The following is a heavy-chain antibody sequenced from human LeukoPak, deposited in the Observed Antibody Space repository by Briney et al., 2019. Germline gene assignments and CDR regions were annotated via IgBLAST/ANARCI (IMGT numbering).Heavy chain of an antibody. CDR1: GYTFSSYD. V-gene: IGHV1-8*01. D-gene: IGHD5-18*01. CDR2: MNPNSGDT. J-gene: IGHJ4*02. Sequence: ASVTVSRKTSGYTFSSYDINWVRQATGQGLEWMGWMNPNSGDTGYAQKFQDRVTMTRNTSKSTAYMELSSLSSEDTAVYYCARTRGYSLGYSDYWGQGTLVTVSS. CDR3: ARTRGYSLGYSDY.